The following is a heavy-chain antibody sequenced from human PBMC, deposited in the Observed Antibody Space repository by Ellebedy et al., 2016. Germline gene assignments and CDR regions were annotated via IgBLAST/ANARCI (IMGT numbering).Heavy chain of an antibody. V-gene: IGHV4-34*01. CDR2: INHSGST. J-gene: IGHJ6*02. Sequence: SETLSLXXAVYGGSFSGYYWSWIRQPPGKGLEWIGEINHSGSTNYNPSLKSRVTISVDTSKNQFSLKLSSVTAADTAVYYCARDSSDVDWFSGRGNYGMDVWGQGTTVTVSS. CDR1: GGSFSGYY. CDR3: ARDSSDVDWFSGRGNYGMDV. D-gene: IGHD3-9*01.